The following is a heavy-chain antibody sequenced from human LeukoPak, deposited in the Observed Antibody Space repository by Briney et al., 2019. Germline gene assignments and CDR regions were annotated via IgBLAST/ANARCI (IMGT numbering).Heavy chain of an antibody. CDR2: ISAYSGDT. Sequence: EASVKVPCKASGYTFTSYGISWVRQAPGQGLEWMGWISAYSGDTNYAQKFQGRATMTTDTSTSTAYMELRSLSSDDTAVYYCARDRSTIDRGFGPWGQGTLVTVSS. J-gene: IGHJ5*02. CDR1: GYTFTSYG. CDR3: ARDRSTIDRGFGP. D-gene: IGHD3-10*01. V-gene: IGHV1-18*01.